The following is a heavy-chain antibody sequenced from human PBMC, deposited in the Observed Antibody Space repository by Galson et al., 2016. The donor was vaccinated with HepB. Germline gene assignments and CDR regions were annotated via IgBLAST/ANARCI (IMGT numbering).Heavy chain of an antibody. CDR3: ARGWDLDY. Sequence: SVKVSCKASGYTFTSYGISWVRQAPGQGLEWMGWISAYNGTTDYAQKPQGRVTMTTDTSTSTAYLELRSLGSDDTAVYYCARGWDLDYWGQGTLVTVSS. D-gene: IGHD1-26*01. CDR1: GYTFTSYG. V-gene: IGHV1-18*04. CDR2: ISAYNGTT. J-gene: IGHJ4*02.